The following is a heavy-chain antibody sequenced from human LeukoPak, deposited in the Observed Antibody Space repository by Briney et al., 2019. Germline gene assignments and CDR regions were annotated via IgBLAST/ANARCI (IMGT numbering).Heavy chain of an antibody. CDR1: GGTFSSYA. CDR3: ARDDELLGYYYYGMDV. J-gene: IGHJ6*04. CDR2: IIPIFGTA. Sequence: KVSCKASGGTFSSYAISWLRQAPGPGLEWMGGIIPIFGTANYAQKFQGRVTITADESTSTAYMELSSLRSEDTAGYYCARDDELLGYYYYGMDVWGKGTTVTVSS. D-gene: IGHD2-15*01. V-gene: IGHV1-69*01.